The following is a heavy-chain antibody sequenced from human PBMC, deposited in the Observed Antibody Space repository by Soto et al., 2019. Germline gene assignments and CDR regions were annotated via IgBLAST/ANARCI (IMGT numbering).Heavy chain of an antibody. V-gene: IGHV4-4*02. Sequence: SETLSLTCAVSGGSISSSNWWSWVRQPPGKGLEWIGEIYHSGSTNYNPSLKSRVTISVDKSKNQFSLRLTSVTAADTAVYYCARVSGSYYYGMHVWGQGTTVTSP. J-gene: IGHJ6*02. CDR1: GGSISSSNW. D-gene: IGHD1-26*01. CDR3: ARVSGSYYYGMHV. CDR2: IYHSGST.